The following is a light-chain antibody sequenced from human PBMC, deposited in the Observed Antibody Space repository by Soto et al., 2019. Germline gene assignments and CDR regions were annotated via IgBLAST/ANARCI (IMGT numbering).Light chain of an antibody. V-gene: IGKV1-39*01. Sequence: IQMTQSPSSLSATVGDGVTITCPASQSISSYLNWYQQKPGKAPKLLIYAASSLQSGVPSRFSGSGSGTDFTLTISSLQPEDFASNYCQQSYSTPWTFGQGTKVEIK. CDR3: QQSYSTPWT. CDR1: QSISSY. CDR2: AAS. J-gene: IGKJ1*01.